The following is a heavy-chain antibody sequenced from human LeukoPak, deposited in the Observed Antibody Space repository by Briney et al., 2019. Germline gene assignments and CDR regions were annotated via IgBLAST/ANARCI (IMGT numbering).Heavy chain of an antibody. CDR3: ARVSVGALDY. Sequence: GRSLRLSCAASGFTFSSYAMHWVRQAPGKGLEWVAVISYDGSNKYYADSVKGRFTISRDNSKNTLYLQMNSLRAEDTAVYYCARVSVGALDYWGQGTLVTVSS. CDR2: ISYDGSNK. J-gene: IGHJ4*02. D-gene: IGHD1-26*01. CDR1: GFTFSSYA. V-gene: IGHV3-30-3*01.